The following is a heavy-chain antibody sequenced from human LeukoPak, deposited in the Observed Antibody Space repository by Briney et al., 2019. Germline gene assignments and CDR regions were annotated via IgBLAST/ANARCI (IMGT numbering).Heavy chain of an antibody. CDR2: IYYSGST. Sequence: SETLSLTCTVSVGSISSYYWSWIRQPPGKGLEWIGYIYYSGSTNYNPSLKSRVTISVDTSKNQFSLKLSSVTAADTAVYYCASGGNHDYWGQGTLVTVSS. CDR3: ASGGNHDY. D-gene: IGHD4-23*01. V-gene: IGHV4-59*01. CDR1: VGSISSYY. J-gene: IGHJ4*02.